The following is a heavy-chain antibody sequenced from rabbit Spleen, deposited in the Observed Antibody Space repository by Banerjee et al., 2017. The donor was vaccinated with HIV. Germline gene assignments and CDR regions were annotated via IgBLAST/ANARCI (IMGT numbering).Heavy chain of an antibody. CDR1: GFSFSNKAV. CDR2: INAVTGKA. J-gene: IGHJ6*01. D-gene: IGHD1-1*01. CDR3: ARDTSSSFSSYGMDL. V-gene: IGHV1S45*01. Sequence: QQQLEESGGGLVQPGGSLTLTCKASGFSFSNKAVMCWVRQAPGKGLEWIACINAVTGKAVYAIWAKGRFTISKTSSTTVTLHMTSLTAADTATYFCARDTSSSFSSYGMDLWGQGTLVTVS.